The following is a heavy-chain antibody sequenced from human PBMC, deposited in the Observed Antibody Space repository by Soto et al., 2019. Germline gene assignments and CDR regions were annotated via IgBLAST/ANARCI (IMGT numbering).Heavy chain of an antibody. CDR3: ARHHVRGRTIAGAAEF. CDR1: GGSLSGYY. V-gene: IGHV4-34*01. J-gene: IGHJ4*02. D-gene: IGHD1-26*01. Sequence: QVQLQQWGAGLLKPSETLSLTCAVYGGSLSGYYWSWIRQPPGKALEWIGEINHSGNTNYNPSLKSRVTISVDTSKNHLFLNLSSVTAADTAMYYCARHHVRGRTIAGAAEFWGQGTLVTVSS. CDR2: INHSGNT.